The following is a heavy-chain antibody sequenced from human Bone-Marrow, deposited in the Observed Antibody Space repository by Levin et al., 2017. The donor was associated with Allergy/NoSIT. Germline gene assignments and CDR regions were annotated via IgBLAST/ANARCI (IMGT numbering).Heavy chain of an antibody. CDR2: IYPGDSDT. CDR3: ARGGGSIAVSFDY. D-gene: IGHD6-6*01. Sequence: GGSLRLSCKGSGYSFTSYWIGWVRQMPGKGLEWMGIIYPGDSDTRYSPSFQGQVTISADKSISTAYLQWSSLKASDTAMYYCARGGGSIAVSFDYWGQGTLVTVSS. CDR1: GYSFTSYW. J-gene: IGHJ4*02. V-gene: IGHV5-51*01.